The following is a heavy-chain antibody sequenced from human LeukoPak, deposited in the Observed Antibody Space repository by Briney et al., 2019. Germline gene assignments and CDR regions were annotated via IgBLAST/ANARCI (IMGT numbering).Heavy chain of an antibody. V-gene: IGHV1-46*01. CDR3: ARAPSLESSGWYVSDY. J-gene: IGHJ4*02. CDR2: IIPSGGST. Sequence: GASVRVSCKESGYTSTSYYMHWVRQAPGQGLGWMGIIIPSGGSTSYAQTFQGRVTVTRDTSTSTVYMELSSRRSEDTAVYYCARAPSLESSGWYVSDYWGQGTLVTVSS. D-gene: IGHD6-19*01. CDR1: GYTSTSYY.